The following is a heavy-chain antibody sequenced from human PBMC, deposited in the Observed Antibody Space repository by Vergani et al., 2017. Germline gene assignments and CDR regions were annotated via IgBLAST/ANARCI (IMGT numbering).Heavy chain of an antibody. CDR3: AKDGGSYLNYYYYYYMDV. CDR1: GFTFSSYG. J-gene: IGHJ6*03. D-gene: IGHD1-26*01. CDR2: ISYDGSNK. Sequence: QVQLVESGGGVVQPGRSLRLSCAASGFTFSSYGMHWVRQAPGKGLEWVAVISYDGSNKYYADSVKGRFTISRDNSKNTLYLQMNSLRAEDTAVYYCAKDGGSYLNYYYYYYMDVWGKGTTVTVSS. V-gene: IGHV3-30*18.